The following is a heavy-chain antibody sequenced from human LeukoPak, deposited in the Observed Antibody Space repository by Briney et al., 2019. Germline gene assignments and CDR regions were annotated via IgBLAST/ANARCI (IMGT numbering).Heavy chain of an antibody. V-gene: IGHV3-13*01. CDR2: IGIIGDT. CDR1: GFTFNRKD. CDR3: VRTGTSSDTFDL. J-gene: IGHJ5*02. Sequence: GGSLRLSCAASGFTFNRKDMHWIRQARGRGLEWVSGIGIIGDTYYSDSVKGRFTISRETDKNSVYLQMSSLTAGDTAVYFCVRTGTSSDTFDLWGQEPWSPSPQ. D-gene: IGHD1-1*01.